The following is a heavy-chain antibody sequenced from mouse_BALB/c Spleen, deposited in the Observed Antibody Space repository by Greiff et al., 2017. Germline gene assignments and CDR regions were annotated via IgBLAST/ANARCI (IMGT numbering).Heavy chain of an antibody. J-gene: IGHJ4*01. V-gene: IGHV3-6*02. CDR3: ARGNGYSYAMDY. Sequence: EVKLVESGPGLVKPSQSLSLTCSVTGYSITSGYYWNWIRQFPGNKLEWMGYISYDGSNNYNPSLKNRISITRDTSKNQFFLKLNSVTTEDTATYYCARGNGYSYAMDYWGQGTSVTVSS. CDR1: GYSITSGYY. CDR2: ISYDGSN. D-gene: IGHD2-3*01.